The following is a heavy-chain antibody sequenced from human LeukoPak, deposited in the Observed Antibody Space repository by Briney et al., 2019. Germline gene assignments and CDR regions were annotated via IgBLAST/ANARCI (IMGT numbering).Heavy chain of an antibody. CDR3: ARDWSAVAAPDYFDY. CDR2: ISSSGSTI. V-gene: IGHV3-11*04. Sequence: PGGSLRLSCAASGFTFSDYYMSWIRQAPGKGLEWVSYISSSGSTIYYADSVKGRFTISRDNAKNSLYLQMNSLRAEDTAVYFCARDWSAVAAPDYFDYWGQGTLVTVSA. CDR1: GFTFSDYY. J-gene: IGHJ4*02. D-gene: IGHD6-19*01.